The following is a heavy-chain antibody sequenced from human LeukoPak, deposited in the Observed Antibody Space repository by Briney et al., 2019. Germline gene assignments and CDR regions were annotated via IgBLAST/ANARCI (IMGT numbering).Heavy chain of an antibody. CDR1: GGSISSYY. D-gene: IGHD3-3*01. V-gene: IGHV4-59*01. Sequence: SETLSLTCTVSGGSISSYYWSWIRQPPGKGLEWIGYIYYSGSTNYNPSLKSRVTISVDTSKNQFSLKLSSVTAADTAVYYCARALSDFWSGYYDGDAFDIWGQGTMVTVSS. J-gene: IGHJ3*02. CDR3: ARALSDFWSGYYDGDAFDI. CDR2: IYYSGST.